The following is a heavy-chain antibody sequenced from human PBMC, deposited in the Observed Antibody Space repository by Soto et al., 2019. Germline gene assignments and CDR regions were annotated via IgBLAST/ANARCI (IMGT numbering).Heavy chain of an antibody. V-gene: IGHV4-4*02. Sequence: SETLSLTCAVSGGSISSSNWWSWVRQPPGKGLEWIGEIYHSGSTNYNPSLKSRVTISVDKSKNQFSLKLSSVTAADTAVYYCASPKTGISGDKERGFDIWGQGTMVTVSS. CDR3: ASPKTGISGDKERGFDI. CDR2: IYHSGST. J-gene: IGHJ3*02. CDR1: GGSISSSNW. D-gene: IGHD1-1*01.